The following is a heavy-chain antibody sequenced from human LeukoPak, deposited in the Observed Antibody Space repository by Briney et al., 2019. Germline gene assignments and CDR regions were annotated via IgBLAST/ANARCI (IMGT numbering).Heavy chain of an antibody. CDR1: GLPFSNHW. Sequence: GGSLRLSCAVSGLPFSNHWMTWVRQAPGKGLERVANINQDGSEKYYVDSVKGRFSISRDNAKSSLYLQMNSLRVEDAAMYFCAREGYGDYHIWGQGTIVTVSS. V-gene: IGHV3-7*01. CDR2: INQDGSEK. J-gene: IGHJ3*02. CDR3: AREGYGDYHI. D-gene: IGHD4-17*01.